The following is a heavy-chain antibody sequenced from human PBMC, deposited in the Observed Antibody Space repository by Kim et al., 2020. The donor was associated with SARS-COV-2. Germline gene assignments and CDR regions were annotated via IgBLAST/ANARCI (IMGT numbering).Heavy chain of an antibody. V-gene: IGHV4-31*03. D-gene: IGHD3-3*01. CDR3: ARGSGITIFGVVMIDAFDI. CDR2: IYYSGST. Sequence: SETLSLTCTVSGGSISSGGYYWSWIRQHPGKGLEWIGYIYYSGSTYYNPSLKSRVTISVDTSNNQFSQKLSSVTAADTAVYYCARGSGITIFGVVMIDAFDIWGQGTMVTVSS. J-gene: IGHJ3*02. CDR1: GGSISSGGYY.